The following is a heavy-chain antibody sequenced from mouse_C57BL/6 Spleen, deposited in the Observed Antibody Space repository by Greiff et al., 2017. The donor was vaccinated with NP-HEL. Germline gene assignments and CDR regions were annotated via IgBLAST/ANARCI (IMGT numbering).Heavy chain of an antibody. J-gene: IGHJ4*01. CDR1: GYTFTSYW. D-gene: IGHD1-1*01. V-gene: IGHV1-69*01. Sequence: VQLQQPGAELVMPGASVKLSCKASGYTFTSYWMHWVKQRPGQGLEWIGEIDPSDSYTNYNQKFKGKSTLTVDKSSSTAYMQLSSLTSEDSAVYYCARSKGSIYAMDYWGQGTSVTVSS. CDR3: ARSKGSIYAMDY. CDR2: IDPSDSYT.